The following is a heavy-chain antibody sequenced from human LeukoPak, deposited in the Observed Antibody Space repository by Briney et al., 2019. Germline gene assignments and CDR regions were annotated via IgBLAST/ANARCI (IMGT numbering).Heavy chain of an antibody. CDR2: IYYSGST. CDR1: GGSISSYY. J-gene: IGHJ4*02. Sequence: SETLSLTCTVSGGSISSYYWSWIRQPPGKGLEWIGYIYYSGSTNYNPSLKSRVTISVDTSKNQFSPKLSSVTAADTAVYYCARFTARRLFDYWGQGTLVTVSS. CDR3: ARFTARRLFDY. D-gene: IGHD6-25*01. V-gene: IGHV4-59*01.